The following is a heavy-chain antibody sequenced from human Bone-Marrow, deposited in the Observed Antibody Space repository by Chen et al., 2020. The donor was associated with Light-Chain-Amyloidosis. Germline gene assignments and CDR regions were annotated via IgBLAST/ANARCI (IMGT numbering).Heavy chain of an antibody. CDR2: TYRGSK. CDR1: GDSVSSNSVA. Sequence: QVQLQQSGPGLVKPSQTLSLTCAISGDSVSSNSVAWNWIRQSPSRGLEWLGRTYRGSKDYAVSLVSRISINADTSKNQFSLQLNSVTPEDTAVYYCARGHLNGFDIWGQGTMVTVSS. V-gene: IGHV6-1*01. J-gene: IGHJ3*02. CDR3: ARGHLNGFDI.